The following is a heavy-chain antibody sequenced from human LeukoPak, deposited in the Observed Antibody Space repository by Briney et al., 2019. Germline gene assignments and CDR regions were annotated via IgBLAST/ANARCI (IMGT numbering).Heavy chain of an antibody. CDR2: ISYDGSNK. J-gene: IGHJ4*02. CDR3: AKDEGIVVVPAAIDY. V-gene: IGHV3-30*18. Sequence: AGGSLRLFCAASGFTFSSYGMHWVRQAPGKGLEWVAVISYDGSNKYYADSVKGRFTISRDNSKNTLYLQMNSLRAEDTAVYYCAKDEGIVVVPAAIDYWGQGTLVTVSS. CDR1: GFTFSSYG. D-gene: IGHD2-2*01.